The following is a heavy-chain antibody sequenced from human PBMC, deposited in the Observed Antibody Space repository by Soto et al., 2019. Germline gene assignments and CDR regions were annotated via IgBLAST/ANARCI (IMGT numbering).Heavy chain of an antibody. Sequence: QVTLKESGPVLVKPTETLTLTCTVSGFPLSNARMSVSWIRQPPGKALEWLAHIFSNDAKSYSASLKNRLTISKDTSKSPVVLTMTKMDPVDTATYYCARIRGWGWLGPNDYWGQGTLVTVSS. CDR2: IFSNDAK. CDR1: GFPLSNARMS. D-gene: IGHD3-10*01. CDR3: ARIRGWGWLGPNDY. V-gene: IGHV2-26*01. J-gene: IGHJ4*02.